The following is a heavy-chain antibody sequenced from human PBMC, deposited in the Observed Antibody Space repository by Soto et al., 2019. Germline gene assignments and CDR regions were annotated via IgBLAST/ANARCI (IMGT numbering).Heavy chain of an antibody. Sequence: SETLSLTCTVSGGSIRVQSYYWTWIRQTPGKGLEWVGSSYYSGTSYFNPALKGRVTISVDTSTNQFSMRLTSVTAADTAVYYCTRRYNWNDYFLDPCGQGTLVTVYS. CDR1: GGSIRVQSYY. CDR3: TRRYNWNDYFLDP. J-gene: IGHJ5*02. V-gene: IGHV4-39*01. CDR2: SYYSGTS. D-gene: IGHD1-20*01.